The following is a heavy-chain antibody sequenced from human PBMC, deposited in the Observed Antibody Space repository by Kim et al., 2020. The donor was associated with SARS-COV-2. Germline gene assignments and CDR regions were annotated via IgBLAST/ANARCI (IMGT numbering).Heavy chain of an antibody. V-gene: IGHV3-30*01. CDR3: ARGGYFDWLLDGY. J-gene: IGHJ4*02. Sequence: ADSVKGRFPSARDNSKNTLYLQMNSLGAEDTAVYYCARGGYFDWLLDGYWGQGTLVTVSS. D-gene: IGHD3-9*01.